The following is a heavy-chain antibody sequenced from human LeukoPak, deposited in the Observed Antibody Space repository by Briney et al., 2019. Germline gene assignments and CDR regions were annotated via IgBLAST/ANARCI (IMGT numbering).Heavy chain of an antibody. Sequence: SETLSLTCTVSGGSISSGSYYWSWIRQPAGKGLEWIGRIYTSGSTNYNPSLKSRVTISVDTSKNQFSLKLSSVTAADTAVYYCARGGIGFGELALFDYWGQGTLVTVSS. CDR3: ARGGIGFGELALFDY. V-gene: IGHV4-61*02. D-gene: IGHD3-10*01. CDR2: IYTSGST. CDR1: GGSISSGSYY. J-gene: IGHJ4*02.